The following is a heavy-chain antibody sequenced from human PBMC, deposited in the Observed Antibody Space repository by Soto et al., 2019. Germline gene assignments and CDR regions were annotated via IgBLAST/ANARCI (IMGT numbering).Heavy chain of an antibody. CDR2: IDSSGST. CDR1: GDSISNGDYY. CDR3: ASSYLY. Sequence: SETLSLTCTVSGDSISNGDYYWSWIRQPPGRGLEWIGYIDSSGSTYYNPSLKSRLTMSVDMSKNQFSLRLTSVTAADTAVYYCASSYLYWGQGLLITVSS. J-gene: IGHJ4*02. V-gene: IGHV4-30-4*01. D-gene: IGHD3-16*02.